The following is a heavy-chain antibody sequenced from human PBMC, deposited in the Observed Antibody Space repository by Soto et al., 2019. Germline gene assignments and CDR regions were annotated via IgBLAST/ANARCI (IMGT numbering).Heavy chain of an antibody. D-gene: IGHD3-22*01. J-gene: IGHJ4*02. CDR1: GGTFSSYT. Sequence: QVQLVQSGAEVKKPGSSVKVSCKASGGTFSSYTISWVRQAPGQGREWMGRIIPILGIANYAQKFQGRVKITADKSTSTAYMELSSLRSEDTAVYYCARDGTAVVNQYYFDYWGQGTLVTVSS. CDR2: IIPILGIA. CDR3: ARDGTAVVNQYYFDY. V-gene: IGHV1-69*08.